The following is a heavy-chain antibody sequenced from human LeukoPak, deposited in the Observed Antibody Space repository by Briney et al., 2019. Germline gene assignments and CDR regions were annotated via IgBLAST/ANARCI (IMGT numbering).Heavy chain of an antibody. CDR1: GFTVSSNY. CDR3: ARDEYDILTGYPGDY. D-gene: IGHD3-9*01. J-gene: IGHJ4*02. Sequence: LGGSLRLSCAASGFTVSSNYMSWVRQAPGKGLEWVSVIYSGGSTYYADSVKGRFTISRDNSKNTLYLQMNSLRAEDTAVYYCARDEYDILTGYPGDYWGQGTPVTVSS. V-gene: IGHV3-66*01. CDR2: IYSGGST.